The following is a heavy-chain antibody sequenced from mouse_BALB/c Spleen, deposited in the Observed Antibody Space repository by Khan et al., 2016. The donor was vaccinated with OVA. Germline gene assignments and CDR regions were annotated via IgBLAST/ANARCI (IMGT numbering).Heavy chain of an antibody. Sequence: QVQLQQSGAELARPGASVKMSCKASGYTFTSNTMHWVKQRPGQGLEWIGYINPSSGYTNYNQNFKDKATLTADKSSSTAYMQLSSLTSEDSEVYYCARRTTVYTMDYWGQGTSVTVSS. CDR1: GYTFTSNT. CDR3: ARRTTVYTMDY. CDR2: INPSSGYT. J-gene: IGHJ4*01. D-gene: IGHD1-1*01. V-gene: IGHV1-4*01.